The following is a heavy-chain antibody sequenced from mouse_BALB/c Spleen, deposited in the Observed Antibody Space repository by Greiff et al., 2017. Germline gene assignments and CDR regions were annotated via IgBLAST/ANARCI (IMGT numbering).Heavy chain of an antibody. CDR3: ACYYGSYRDPWFAY. CDR1: GFTFSSYA. Sequence: EVQLVESGGGLVKPGGSLTLSCAASGFTFSSYAMPWVRQSPEKRLEWVAEICSGGSYTYYPDTVTGRYTISRDNAKNTLYLEMSRLRSEDTAMYDCACYYGSYRDPWFAYWGQGTLVTVSA. D-gene: IGHD2-1*01. CDR2: ICSGGSYT. V-gene: IGHV5-9-4*01. J-gene: IGHJ3*01.